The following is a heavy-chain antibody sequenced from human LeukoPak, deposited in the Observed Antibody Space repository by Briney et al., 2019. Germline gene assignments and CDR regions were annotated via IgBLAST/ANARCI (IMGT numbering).Heavy chain of an antibody. Sequence: GRSLRLSCAASGFTFDDYAMHWVRQGPGKGLEWVSGISWNGGTKDYADSVKGRFTVSRDNAKNSLFLQMNRLRGEDTALYFCAKDMTGSYISSSINYWGQGTPVTVSS. CDR3: AKDMTGSYISSSINY. CDR1: GFTFDDYA. CDR2: ISWNGGTK. J-gene: IGHJ4*02. D-gene: IGHD6-13*01. V-gene: IGHV3-9*01.